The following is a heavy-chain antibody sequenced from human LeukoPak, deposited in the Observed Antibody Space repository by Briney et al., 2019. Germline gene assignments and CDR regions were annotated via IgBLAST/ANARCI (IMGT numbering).Heavy chain of an antibody. CDR2: IKQDGSEK. CDR1: GFTFSSYW. J-gene: IGHJ1*01. V-gene: IGHV3-7*01. CDR3: ARPISSSWYPAPIQH. D-gene: IGHD6-13*01. Sequence: PGGSLRLSCAASGFTFSSYWMSWVRQAPGKGLEWVANIKQDGSEKYYVDSVKGRFTISRDNAKNSLYLQMNSLRAEDTAVYYCARPISSSWYPAPIQHWGQGTLVTVSS.